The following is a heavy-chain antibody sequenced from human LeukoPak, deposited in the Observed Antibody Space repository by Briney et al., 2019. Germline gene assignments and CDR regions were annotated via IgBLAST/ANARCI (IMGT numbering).Heavy chain of an antibody. J-gene: IGHJ5*01. D-gene: IGHD4-17*01. Sequence: PGGSLRLSCVASGFTFGSYSMTWVRQAPGKGLEWIAFISASGHVTYYADSVKGRFTISRDDAEKSVFLQMDSLGVDDTAVYYCARDRYGDYCHDSWGQGTLVTVAS. CDR1: GFTFGSYS. CDR3: ARDRYGDYCHDS. V-gene: IGHV3-48*04. CDR2: ISASGHVT.